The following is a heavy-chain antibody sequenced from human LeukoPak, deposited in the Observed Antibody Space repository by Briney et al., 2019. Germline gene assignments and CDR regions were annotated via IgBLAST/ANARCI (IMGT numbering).Heavy chain of an antibody. J-gene: IGHJ4*02. D-gene: IGHD3-10*01. CDR3: ARIRQIRFGESGY. V-gene: IGHV3-7*01. CDR2: LNHDGTAK. Sequence: PGGSLRLSCTASGFTFSSDWMSWVRQAPGKGLEWVANLNHDGTAKFYVDSGKGRFTISRNNAKNSLYLQMNSLRAEDKAVYYCARIRQIRFGESGYWGQGTLVTVSS. CDR1: GFTFSSDW.